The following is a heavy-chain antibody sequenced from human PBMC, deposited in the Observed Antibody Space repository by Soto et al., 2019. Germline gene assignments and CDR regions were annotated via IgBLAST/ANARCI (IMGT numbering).Heavy chain of an antibody. J-gene: IGHJ3*02. CDR1: GGTFSSYA. Sequence: SVKVSCKASGGTFSSYAISWVRQAPGQGLEWMGGIIPIFGTANYAQKFQGRVTITADESTSTAYMELSSLRSEDTAVYYCGGTYYYDSRNDAFDIWGQGTMVTVSS. V-gene: IGHV1-69*13. CDR3: GGTYYYDSRNDAFDI. CDR2: IIPIFGTA. D-gene: IGHD3-22*01.